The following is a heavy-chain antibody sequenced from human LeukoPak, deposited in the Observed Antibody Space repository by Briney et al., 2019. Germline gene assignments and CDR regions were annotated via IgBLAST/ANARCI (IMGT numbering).Heavy chain of an antibody. CDR3: AKAKIAAAGTGAFDI. CDR1: GFTFDDYA. CDR2: ISWNSGSI. Sequence: GGSLRLSCAASGFTFDDYAMHWVRQAPGKGLEWVSGISWNSGSIGYADSVKGRFTISRDNAKNSLYLQMNSLRAEDTALYYCAKAKIAAAGTGAFDIWGQGTMVTVSS. V-gene: IGHV3-9*01. D-gene: IGHD6-13*01. J-gene: IGHJ3*02.